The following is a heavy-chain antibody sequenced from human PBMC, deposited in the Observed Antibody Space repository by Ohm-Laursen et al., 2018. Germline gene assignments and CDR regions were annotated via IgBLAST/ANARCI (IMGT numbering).Heavy chain of an antibody. J-gene: IGHJ4*02. CDR3: ARDTGHIVVVTAIPALGGYDY. CDR1: GYTFTSYG. Sequence: SSVKVSCKASGYTFTSYGITWVRQAPGQGLEWMGWISAFNGNTNYAQKLQGRVTMTTDTSTNTAYMELRSLRSDDTAVYYCARDTGHIVVVTAIPALGGYDYWGQGTLVTVSS. CDR2: ISAFNGNT. D-gene: IGHD2-21*02. V-gene: IGHV1-18*01.